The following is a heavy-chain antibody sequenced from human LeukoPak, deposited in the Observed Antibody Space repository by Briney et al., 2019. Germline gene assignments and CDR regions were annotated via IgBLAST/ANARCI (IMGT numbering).Heavy chain of an antibody. CDR2: INHSGST. V-gene: IGHV4-34*01. J-gene: IGHJ5*02. CDR1: GGSFSGYY. Sequence: SETLSLTCAVYGGSFSGYYWSWIRQPPGKGLEWIGEINHSGSTDYNPSLKSRVTTSVDTSKNQFSLKLRSVTAADTAVYYCARVTSRLGWFDPWGQGTLVTVSS. CDR3: ARVTSRLGWFDP. D-gene: IGHD1-14*01.